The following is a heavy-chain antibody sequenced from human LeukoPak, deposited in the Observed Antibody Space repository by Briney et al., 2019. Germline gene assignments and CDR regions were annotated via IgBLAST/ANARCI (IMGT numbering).Heavy chain of an antibody. CDR2: ISWDGNKV. Sequence: GGSLRLSCVVSGFSFDDYAMHWVRQGPGKALEWVSVISWDGNKVAYADSVKGRFAVSRDNAKNSLYLQMTSLRPDDTAVYFCAKDEGVGASYFDYWGQGTLVAVSS. V-gene: IGHV3-9*01. CDR1: GFSFDDYA. D-gene: IGHD1-26*01. CDR3: AKDEGVGASYFDY. J-gene: IGHJ4*02.